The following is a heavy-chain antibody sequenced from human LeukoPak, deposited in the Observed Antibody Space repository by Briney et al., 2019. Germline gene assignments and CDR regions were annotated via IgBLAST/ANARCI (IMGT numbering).Heavy chain of an antibody. V-gene: IGHV4-31*03. CDR1: GGSISSGGYY. CDR3: ARGFPPLRFPVRYFDL. Sequence: SETLSLTCTVSGGSISSGGYYWGWIRQHPGKGLEWIGYIYYSGSTYYNPSLKSRVTISVDTSKNQFSLKLSSVTAADTAVYYCARGFPPLRFPVRYFDLWGRGTLVTVSS. D-gene: IGHD4-17*01. CDR2: IYYSGST. J-gene: IGHJ2*01.